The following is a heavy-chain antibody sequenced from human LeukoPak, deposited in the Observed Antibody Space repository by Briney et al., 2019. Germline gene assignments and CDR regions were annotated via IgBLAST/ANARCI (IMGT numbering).Heavy chain of an antibody. V-gene: IGHV1-69*05. D-gene: IGHD3-22*01. CDR1: GGTFSSYA. J-gene: IGHJ4*02. CDR2: IIPIFGTA. CDR3: ASTTYYYDSSGYLLDY. Sequence: SVKVSCKASGGTFSSYAISWVRQAPGQGLEWMGGIIPIFGTANYAQKFQGRVTITTDEPTSTAYMELSSLGSEDTAVYYCASTTYYYDSSGYLLDYWGQGTLVTVSS.